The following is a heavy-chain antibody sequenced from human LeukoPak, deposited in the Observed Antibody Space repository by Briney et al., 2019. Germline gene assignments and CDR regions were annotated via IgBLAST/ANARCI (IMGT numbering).Heavy chain of an antibody. CDR3: ARSLYYYGSDSFDI. J-gene: IGHJ3*02. D-gene: IGHD3-10*01. Sequence: TSETLSLTCTVSGGSISSYYWNWIRQPPGKGLEWIGYIYYSGSTNYNPSLKSRVSISVDTSKNQFSLKLSSVTAADTAVYYCARSLYYYGSDSFDIWGQGTMVTVSS. CDR1: GGSISSYY. V-gene: IGHV4-59*01. CDR2: IYYSGST.